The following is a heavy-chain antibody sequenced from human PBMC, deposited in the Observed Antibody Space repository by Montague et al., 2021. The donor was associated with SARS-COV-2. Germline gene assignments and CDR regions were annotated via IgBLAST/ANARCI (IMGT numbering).Heavy chain of an antibody. CDR2: IYQSGSA. CDR3: ATGTRMYGMDF. Sequence: TLSLTCVVSGGSVSSCCYSWSWIRQSQGKGLVGIGYIYQSGSAYSTPSLKIRVTISIDTSNNHFSLNLRSVTAADTGLYYCATGTRMYGMDFWGQGTTVTVSS. D-gene: IGHD3-10*01. CDR1: GGSVSSCCYS. J-gene: IGHJ6*02. V-gene: IGHV4-30-2*06.